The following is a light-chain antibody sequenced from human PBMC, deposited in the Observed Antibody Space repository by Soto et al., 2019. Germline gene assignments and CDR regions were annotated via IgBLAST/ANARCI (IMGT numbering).Light chain of an antibody. CDR2: DAS. CDR3: QQYNRYPYT. V-gene: IGKV1-5*01. CDR1: QSISTW. Sequence: DIQMTQSPSTVSASVGDAVTITCRASQSISTWLARYQQKPGKAPNLPIYDASTLESGGPSGFRGSGSGTEFTLTISSLQPDDSATYYCQQYNRYPYTFGQGTKLEIK. J-gene: IGKJ2*01.